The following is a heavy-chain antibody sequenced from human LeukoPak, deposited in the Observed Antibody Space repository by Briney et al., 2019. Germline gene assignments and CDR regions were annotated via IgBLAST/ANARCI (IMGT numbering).Heavy chain of an antibody. J-gene: IGHJ4*02. D-gene: IGHD3-22*01. CDR1: GFTFSNAW. V-gene: IGHV3-15*01. CDR2: IKSKTDGGTT. Sequence: SGGSLRLSCAASGFTFSNAWMSWVRQAPVKGLEWVGRIKSKTDGGTTDYAAPVKGRFTISRDDSKNTLYLQMNSLKTEDTAVYYCTTDASNYDSSGFLIIDYWGQGTLVTVSS. CDR3: TTDASNYDSSGFLIIDY.